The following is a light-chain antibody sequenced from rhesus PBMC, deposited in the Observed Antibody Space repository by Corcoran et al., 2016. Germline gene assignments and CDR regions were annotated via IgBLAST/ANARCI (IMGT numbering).Light chain of an antibody. J-gene: IGKJ3*01. V-gene: IGKV1-36*02. CDR1: QGISDY. Sequence: DIQMTQSPSSLSASVGDRVTITCRASQGISDYLNWYQQKPGKAPKRLIYAASSLESGVPSRLTGSGSGTDFPLTISSLQPEDFAAYYCLQGYSTPFTFGPGTKLDIK. CDR3: LQGYSTPFT. CDR2: AAS.